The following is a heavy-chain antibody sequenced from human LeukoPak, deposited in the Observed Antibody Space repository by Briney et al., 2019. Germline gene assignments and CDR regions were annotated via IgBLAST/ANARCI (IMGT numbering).Heavy chain of an antibody. Sequence: GGSLRLSCAASGFTFSSYAMHWIRQATGKGLEWVAVISYDGSNKYYADSVKGRFTISRDNSKNTLYLQMNSLRAEDTAVYYCARGKGQVVPYGMDVWGQGTTVTVSS. D-gene: IGHD3-22*01. J-gene: IGHJ6*02. CDR3: ARGKGQVVPYGMDV. CDR2: ISYDGSNK. CDR1: GFTFSSYA. V-gene: IGHV3-30-3*01.